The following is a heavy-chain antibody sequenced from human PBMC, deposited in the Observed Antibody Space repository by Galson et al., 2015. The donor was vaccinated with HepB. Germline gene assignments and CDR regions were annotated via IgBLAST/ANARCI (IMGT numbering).Heavy chain of an antibody. J-gene: IGHJ4*02. Sequence: SVKVSCKASGYTFTSYGISWVRQAPGQGLEWMGWMNPNSGNTGYAQKFQGRVTMTRNTSISTAYMELSSLRSEDTAVYYCARSSSSGWHIFDYWGQGTLVTVSS. CDR2: MNPNSGNT. CDR3: ARSSSSGWHIFDY. CDR1: GYTFTSYG. D-gene: IGHD6-19*01. V-gene: IGHV1-8*02.